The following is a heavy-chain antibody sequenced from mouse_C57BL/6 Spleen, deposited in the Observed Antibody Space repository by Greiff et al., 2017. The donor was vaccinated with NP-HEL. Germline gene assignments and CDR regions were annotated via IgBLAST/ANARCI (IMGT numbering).Heavy chain of an antibody. CDR2: INPSSGYT. Sequence: QVQLQQSGAELAKPGASVKLSCKASGYTFTSYWMHWVNQRPGQGLEWIGYINPSSGYTTYNQKLKDKATLTADKSSSTAYMQLSSLTYENSADYYSARGFDGYSYARDYWGQGTSVTASS. V-gene: IGHV1-7*01. CDR3: ARGFDGYSYARDY. CDR1: GYTFTSYW. J-gene: IGHJ4*01. D-gene: IGHD2-3*01.